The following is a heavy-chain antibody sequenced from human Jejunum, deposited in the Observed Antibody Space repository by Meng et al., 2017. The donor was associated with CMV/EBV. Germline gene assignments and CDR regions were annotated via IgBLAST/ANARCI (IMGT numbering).Heavy chain of an antibody. CDR2: ITPYDGRT. CDR3: ARGTMYCGGDCFDY. J-gene: IGHJ4*02. CDR1: GYNFNTYG. D-gene: IGHD2-21*01. Sequence: GYNFNTYGISWVRQAPGQGLEWMGWITPYDGRTNLAHKFQGRVTMTTDTFMTTGYMELRSLRSDDTAVYYCARGTMYCGGDCFDYWGQGTLVTVSS. V-gene: IGHV1-18*01.